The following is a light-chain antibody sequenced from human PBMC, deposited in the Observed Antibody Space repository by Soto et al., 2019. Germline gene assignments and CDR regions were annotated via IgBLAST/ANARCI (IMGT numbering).Light chain of an antibody. CDR1: QTISMY. V-gene: IGKV1-39*01. CDR2: AAS. Sequence: DIQMTQSPSSLSASVGDRVTITCRASQTISMYLNWYQQKPGKAPILLISAASSLQSGVPSRFNGSGSGTDFNLTISSLQPEDIATYYCQQSYTTPPLTFGGGTKVEI. J-gene: IGKJ4*01. CDR3: QQSYTTPPLT.